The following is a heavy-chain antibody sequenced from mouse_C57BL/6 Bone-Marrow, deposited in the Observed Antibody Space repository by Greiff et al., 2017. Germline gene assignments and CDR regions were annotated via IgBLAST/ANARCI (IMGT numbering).Heavy chain of an antibody. V-gene: IGHV1-55*01. CDR2: IYPGSGST. Sequence: QVQLQQPGAELVKPGASVKMSCKASGYTFTSYWITWVKQRPGQGLEWIGDIYPGSGSTNYNEKFKSKATLTVYTSSSTAYMQLSSLTSEDSAVYCCARYSDGYLYYFDYWCQGTTLTVSS. D-gene: IGHD2-3*01. J-gene: IGHJ2*01. CDR3: ARYSDGYLYYFDY. CDR1: GYTFTSYW.